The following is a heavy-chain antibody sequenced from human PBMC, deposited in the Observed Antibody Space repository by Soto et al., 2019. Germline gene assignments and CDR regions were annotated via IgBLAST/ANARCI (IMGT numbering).Heavy chain of an antibody. CDR2: IYSGGST. CDR3: ARDYGYYYYYYGMDV. J-gene: IGHJ6*01. V-gene: IGHV3-66*01. CDR1: GFTFSSYA. D-gene: IGHD3-16*01. Sequence: GGSLRLSCAASGFTFSSYAMSWVRQAPGKGLEWVSVIYSGGSTYYADSVKGRFTISRDNSKNTLYLQMNSLRAEDTAVYYCARDYGYYYYYYGMDVWGQGTTVTVSS.